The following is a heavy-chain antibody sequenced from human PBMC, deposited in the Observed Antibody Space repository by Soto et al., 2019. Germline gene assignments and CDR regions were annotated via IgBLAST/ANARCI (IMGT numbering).Heavy chain of an antibody. V-gene: IGHV4-34*01. Sequence: QVQLQQWGTGLLKPSETLSLNCAVTGGSLSGYYWSWIRQAPGKGLEWIGEVKDGGHTNYSPSLRGPVTISADTSNNLCSLRLNSVTAADTGVSYCARGQEGVVATHWDQGSLVTVSS. D-gene: IGHD5-12*01. CDR2: VKDGGHT. CDR3: ARGQEGVVATH. J-gene: IGHJ4*02. CDR1: GGSLSGYY.